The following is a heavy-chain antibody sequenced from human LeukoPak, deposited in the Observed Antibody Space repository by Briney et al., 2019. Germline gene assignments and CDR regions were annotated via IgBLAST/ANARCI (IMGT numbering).Heavy chain of an antibody. CDR3: ARGAQTVAAADNWFDP. V-gene: IGHV3-21*01. Sequence: GGSLRLSCAASGFTFSSYNMNWVRQTPGRGLEWVSSISGSSSYIYYADSVKGRFTISRDNARKSLYLQMNSLRAEDTAVYYCARGAQTVAAADNWFDPWGQGTLVTVSS. CDR1: GFTFSSYN. CDR2: ISGSSSYI. D-gene: IGHD6-13*01. J-gene: IGHJ5*02.